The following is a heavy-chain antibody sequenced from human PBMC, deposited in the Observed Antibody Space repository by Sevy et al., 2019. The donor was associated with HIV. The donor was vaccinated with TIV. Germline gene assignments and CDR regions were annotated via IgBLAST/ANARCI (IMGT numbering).Heavy chain of an antibody. CDR3: ARDRYYDASGYYYYYYGMDV. J-gene: IGHJ6*02. D-gene: IGHD3-22*01. Sequence: LSLTCAASGLTVSSNYMSWVRQAPGKGPEWVSVIDSGGSTYYGDSVKGRFTISRDNSRNTLYLQMNSLRAEDTAVYYCARDRYYDASGYYYYYYGMDVWGQGTTVTVSS. CDR2: IDSGGST. CDR1: GLTVSSNY. V-gene: IGHV3-66*01.